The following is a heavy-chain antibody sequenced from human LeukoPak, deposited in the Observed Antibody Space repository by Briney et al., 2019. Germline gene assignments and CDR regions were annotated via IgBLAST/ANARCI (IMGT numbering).Heavy chain of an antibody. CDR3: ARSIAAAPFDY. J-gene: IGHJ4*02. V-gene: IGHV4-59*08. Sequence: SETLSLTCTVSGGSISSYYWSWIRQPPGKGLEWIGYIYYSGSTNYNPSLKSRVTISVDTSKNQFSLKLSSVTAADTAVYYCARSIAAAPFDYWGQGTLATVSS. CDR2: IYYSGST. D-gene: IGHD6-13*01. CDR1: GGSISSYY.